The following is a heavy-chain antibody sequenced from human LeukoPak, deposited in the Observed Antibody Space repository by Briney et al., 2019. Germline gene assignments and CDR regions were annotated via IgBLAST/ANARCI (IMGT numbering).Heavy chain of an antibody. D-gene: IGHD1-7*01. V-gene: IGHV3-21*01. CDR3: ARRFSTENYSALDC. CDR2: ITRSSRYI. CDR1: GFTFSTYW. J-gene: IGHJ4*02. Sequence: GGSLRLSCAASGFTFSTYWMSWVRQAPGKGLGWVSSITRSSRYIYYADSVKGRFTISRDNARKSLFLQMSSLRAEDTAVYYCARRFSTENYSALDCWGQGTLVTVSS.